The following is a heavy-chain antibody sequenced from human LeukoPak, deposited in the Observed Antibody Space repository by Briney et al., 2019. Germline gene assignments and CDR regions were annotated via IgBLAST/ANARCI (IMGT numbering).Heavy chain of an antibody. CDR1: GYTFTSYD. CDR3: ARDEIAAAGSGFDY. J-gene: IGHJ4*02. D-gene: IGHD6-13*01. CDR2: MNPNSGNT. V-gene: IGHV1-8*01. Sequence: ASVKVSCKASGYTFTSYDINWVRQATGQGLEWMGWMNPNSGNTGYAQKFQGRVTMTRNTSISTAYMELSSLRSEDTAVYYCARDEIAAAGSGFDYWGQGTLVTVSS.